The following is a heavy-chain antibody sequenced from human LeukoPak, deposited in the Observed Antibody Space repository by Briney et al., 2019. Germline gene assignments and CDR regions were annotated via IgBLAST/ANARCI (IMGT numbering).Heavy chain of an antibody. CDR1: EFTFSAYA. J-gene: IGHJ4*02. D-gene: IGHD3-10*01. CDR3: AKGRKGEFDY. CDR2: ISGGGTTT. V-gene: IGHV3-23*01. Sequence: GGSLRLSCAASEFTFSAYAMSWVRQAPGKGLEWVSAISGGGTTTYYADSVRGRFTISRDNSRSTLYLKMNSLRAEDTAVYHCAKGRKGEFDYWGQGTLVTVSS.